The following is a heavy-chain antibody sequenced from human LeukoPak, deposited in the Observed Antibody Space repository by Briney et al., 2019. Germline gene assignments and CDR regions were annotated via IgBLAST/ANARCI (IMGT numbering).Heavy chain of an antibody. Sequence: ASVKVSCKASGYTFTSYGISWVRQVPGQGLEWRGRISVYNGDTNYAQKLQGRVTMTTDTSTSTAYMALRSLRSDDTAVYYCARQWLIAGWFDPWGQGTLVTVSS. J-gene: IGHJ5*02. CDR2: ISVYNGDT. D-gene: IGHD6-19*01. V-gene: IGHV1-18*01. CDR1: GYTFTSYG. CDR3: ARQWLIAGWFDP.